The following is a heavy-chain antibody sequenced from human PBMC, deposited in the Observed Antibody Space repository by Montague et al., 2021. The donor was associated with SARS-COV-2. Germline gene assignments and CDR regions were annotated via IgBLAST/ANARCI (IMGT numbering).Heavy chain of an antibody. D-gene: IGHD3-16*02. Sequence: SETLSLTCAVSGGSFSGYYWTWIRQPPGKGLEWIGDINNSGSTNXNPSLKSRVTISVDTSKNQFSLKLRSVTAADTAVYYCARGQPPRITFGGIISYGLDVWGQGTTVTVSS. CDR1: GGSFSGYY. CDR2: INNSGST. CDR3: ARGQPPRITFGGIISYGLDV. V-gene: IGHV4-34*01. J-gene: IGHJ6*02.